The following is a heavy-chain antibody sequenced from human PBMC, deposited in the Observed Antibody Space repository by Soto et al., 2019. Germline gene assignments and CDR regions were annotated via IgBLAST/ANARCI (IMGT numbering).Heavy chain of an antibody. CDR1: GFTFSNYA. J-gene: IGHJ4*02. CDR2: ISGSGGST. V-gene: IGHV3-23*01. Sequence: EVQLLESGGGLVQPGGSLRLSCAASGFTFSNYAVTWVRQAPGKGLEWVSTISGSGGSTYYADSVKGRFTISRDNSKNTLYLQMNSLRAEDTAVYYCAKDQGSSWYEIEDWGQGTLGTVSS. D-gene: IGHD6-13*01. CDR3: AKDQGSSWYEIED.